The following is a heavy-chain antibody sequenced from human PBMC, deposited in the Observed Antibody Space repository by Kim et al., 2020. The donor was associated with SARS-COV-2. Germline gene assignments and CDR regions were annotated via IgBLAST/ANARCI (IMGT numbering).Heavy chain of an antibody. CDR1: GFTFSDNA. CDR2: ISLDGTNK. CDR3: AREVYDSSAPYYFDY. J-gene: IGHJ4*02. V-gene: IGHV3-30-3*01. Sequence: GSLRLSCAGSGFTFSDNAMHWVRQAPGKGPEWVAVISLDGTNKFYADSVKGRFTISRDNSRNTLYLQMNSLRAEDTAVYYCAREVYDSSAPYYFDYWGQGTLVTVSS. D-gene: IGHD3-22*01.